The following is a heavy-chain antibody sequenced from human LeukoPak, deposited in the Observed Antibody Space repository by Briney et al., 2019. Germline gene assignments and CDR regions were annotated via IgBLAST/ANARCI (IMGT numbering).Heavy chain of an antibody. Sequence: PSETLSLTCTVSGGSISSSSYYWGWIRQPPGKGLEWIGSIYYSGSTNYNPSLKSRVTISVDTSKNQFSLKLSSVTAADTAVYYCAREGRGILGVKYYYYYHMDVWGKGTTVTVSS. CDR1: GGSISSSSYY. J-gene: IGHJ6*03. D-gene: IGHD2/OR15-2a*01. CDR2: IYYSGST. V-gene: IGHV4-39*07. CDR3: AREGRGILGVKYYYYYHMDV.